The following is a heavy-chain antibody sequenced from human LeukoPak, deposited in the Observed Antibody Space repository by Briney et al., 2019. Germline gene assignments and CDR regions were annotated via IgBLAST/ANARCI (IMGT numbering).Heavy chain of an antibody. CDR2: INSDGSST. CDR1: GFTFSSYW. V-gene: IGHV3-74*01. D-gene: IGHD3-22*01. J-gene: IGHJ4*02. CDR3: ARVDYYYDSSGYHHYYYFDY. Sequence: GGSLRLSCAASGFTFSSYWMHWVRQAPGKGLVWVSRINSDGSSTSYADSVKGRFTIPRDNAKNTLYLQMDSLRAEDTAVYYCARVDYYYDSSGYHHYYYFDYWGQGTLVTVSS.